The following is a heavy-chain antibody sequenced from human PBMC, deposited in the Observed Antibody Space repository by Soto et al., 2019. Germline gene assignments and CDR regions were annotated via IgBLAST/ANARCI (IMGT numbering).Heavy chain of an antibody. D-gene: IGHD1-26*01. CDR3: ATCPGGQWELADNDACDI. Sequence: ASVKVSCKASGYTFTSYGISWVRQPPGQGLEWMGWISSYNGNTNYAQKLQGRVTMTPPTSTSTAYMELRSLRSDDTAVYYCATCPGGQWELADNDACDIWGQGTMVTVSS. CDR1: GYTFTSYG. V-gene: IGHV1-18*01. J-gene: IGHJ3*02. CDR2: ISSYNGNT.